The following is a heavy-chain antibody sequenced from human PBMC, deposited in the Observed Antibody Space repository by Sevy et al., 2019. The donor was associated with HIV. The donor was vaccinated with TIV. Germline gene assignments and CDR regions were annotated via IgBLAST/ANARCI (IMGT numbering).Heavy chain of an antibody. D-gene: IGHD7-27*01. Sequence: GGSLRLSCAASRFTFSTYSMTWVRQAPRKGLEWVSAITDTGTSTYYTDSVEGRFTISRDNSKSTLFLHMNSLRAEDTALYYCAKFTGDFPHFDFWGLGTLVTVSS. CDR1: RFTFSTYS. CDR3: AKFTGDFPHFDF. V-gene: IGHV3-23*01. J-gene: IGHJ4*01. CDR2: ITDTGTST.